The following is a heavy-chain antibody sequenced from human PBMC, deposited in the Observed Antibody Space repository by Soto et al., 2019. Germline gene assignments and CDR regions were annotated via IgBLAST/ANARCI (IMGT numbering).Heavy chain of an antibody. CDR2: ISGSGGST. J-gene: IGHJ6*02. CDR3: AKGAEQWLARADYYYGMDV. Sequence: PGGSLRLSCAASGFTFSSYAMSWVRQAPGKGLKWVSAISGSGGSTYYADSVKGRFTISRDNSKNTLYLQMNSLRAEDTAVYYCAKGAEQWLARADYYYGMDVWGQGTTVTVSS. V-gene: IGHV3-23*01. D-gene: IGHD6-19*01. CDR1: GFTFSSYA.